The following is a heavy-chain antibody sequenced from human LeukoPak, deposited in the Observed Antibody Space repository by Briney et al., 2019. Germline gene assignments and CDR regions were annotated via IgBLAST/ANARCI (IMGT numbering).Heavy chain of an antibody. V-gene: IGHV3-21*01. CDR2: ISSSSSYI. Sequence: PGGSLRLSCAASGFTFSSYSMNWARQAPGKGLEWVSSISSSSSYIYYADSVKGRFTFSRDNAKNSLYLQMNSLRAEDTAVYYCAKENSGYRNNFDYWGQGTLVTVSS. J-gene: IGHJ4*02. CDR1: GFTFSSYS. D-gene: IGHD5-12*01. CDR3: AKENSGYRNNFDY.